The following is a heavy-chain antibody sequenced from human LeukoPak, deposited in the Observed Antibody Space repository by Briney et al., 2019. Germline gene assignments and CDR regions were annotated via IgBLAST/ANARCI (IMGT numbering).Heavy chain of an antibody. V-gene: IGHV1-69*05. D-gene: IGHD6-19*01. CDR3: ARDWQWPEGDY. CDR1: GGTFSSYA. J-gene: IGHJ4*02. CDR2: IIPIFGTA. Sequence: SVKVSCKASGGTFSSYAISWVRQAPGQGLEWMGGIIPIFGTANYAQKFQGRVTMTRDTSISTAYMELSRLRSDDTAVYYCARDWQWPEGDYWGQGTLVTVSS.